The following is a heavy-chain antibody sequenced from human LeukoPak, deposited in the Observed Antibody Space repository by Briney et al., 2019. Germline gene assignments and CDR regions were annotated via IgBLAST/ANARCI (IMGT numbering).Heavy chain of an antibody. CDR1: GFTFSSYS. D-gene: IGHD1-26*01. CDR3: ARAAYSGSYHSDY. V-gene: IGHV4-59*01. J-gene: IGHJ4*02. Sequence: GSLRLSCAASGFTFSSYSMNWIRQPPGKGLEWIGYIYYSGSTNYNSSLKSRVTISVDTSKNQFSLKLSSVTAADTAVYYCARAAYSGSYHSDYWGQGTLVTVSS. CDR2: IYYSGST.